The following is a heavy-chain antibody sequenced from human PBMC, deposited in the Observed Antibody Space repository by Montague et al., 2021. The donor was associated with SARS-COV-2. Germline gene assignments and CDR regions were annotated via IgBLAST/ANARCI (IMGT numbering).Heavy chain of an antibody. V-gene: IGHV5-51*01. D-gene: IGHD6-13*01. Sequence: QSGAEVKKPGESLKISCKGSGHSFTAHWIGWLRQMPGQGLEWIAMIYPGDSHARYSPSFQGQVTISADKSISTAYLQWSSLKASDTAMYYCATHPFGSSRWTNWFDQWGQGTLVTVSS. CDR1: GHSFTAHW. CDR3: ATHPFGSSRWTNWFDQ. J-gene: IGHJ5*02. CDR2: IYPGDSHA.